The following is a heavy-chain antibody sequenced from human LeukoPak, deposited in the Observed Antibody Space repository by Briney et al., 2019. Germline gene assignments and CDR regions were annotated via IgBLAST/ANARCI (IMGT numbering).Heavy chain of an antibody. Sequence: GASVKVSCKASGYTFTSYGISWVRQAPGQGLEWMGWISAYNGNTNYAQKLQGRVTMTTDTSTSTAYMELRSLRSDDTAVYYCARDGRYFDWLLPFDCWGQGTLVTVSS. J-gene: IGHJ4*02. CDR3: ARDGRYFDWLLPFDC. CDR2: ISAYNGNT. D-gene: IGHD3-9*01. CDR1: GYTFTSYG. V-gene: IGHV1-18*04.